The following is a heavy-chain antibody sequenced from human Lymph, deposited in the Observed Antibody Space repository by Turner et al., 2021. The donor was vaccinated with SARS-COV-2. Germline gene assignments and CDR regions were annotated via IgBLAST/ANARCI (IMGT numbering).Heavy chain of an antibody. CDR2: MNPNSGNT. Sequence: QVQLVQSGAEVKKPGASVKVSCKASGYTFTSYDINWVRQATGQVLEWMGWMNPNSGNTGYAQKFQGRVTMTRNNSISTAYMELSSLRSEDTAVYYCARGAQLTVWFDPWGQGTLVTVSS. CDR1: GYTFTSYD. D-gene: IGHD3-9*01. CDR3: ARGAQLTVWFDP. V-gene: IGHV1-8*01. J-gene: IGHJ5*02.